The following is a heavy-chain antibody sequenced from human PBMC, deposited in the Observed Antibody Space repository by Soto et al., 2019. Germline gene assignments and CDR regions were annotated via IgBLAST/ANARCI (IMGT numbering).Heavy chain of an antibody. D-gene: IGHD3-10*01. V-gene: IGHV4-39*01. J-gene: IGHJ3*02. Sequence: QLQLQESGPGLVKPSETLSLTCTVSGGSISSDIHYWGWIRQPPGKGLEWIGTIYYSGNTYYHPPLRSRVTISMDTSKNPFSLRLTSVTAADTAVYYCARHTDCGSGSSCLGSDNMDTDAFDIWGQGTMVTVS. CDR3: ARHTDCGSGSSCLGSDNMDTDAFDI. CDR1: GGSISSDIHY. CDR2: IYYSGNT.